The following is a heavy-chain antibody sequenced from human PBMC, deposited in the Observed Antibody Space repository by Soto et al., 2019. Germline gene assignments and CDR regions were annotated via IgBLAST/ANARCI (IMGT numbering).Heavy chain of an antibody. Sequence: PSETLSLTCAVYGGSFSGYYWTWIRQPPGTGLEWIGEINHSGSTNYNPSLKSRVTISVDTSKNQFSLKLTSVTAADTAVYYCASPKIAFYNWYDPWGQGTLLTVSP. CDR3: ASPKIAFYNWYDP. V-gene: IGHV4-34*01. CDR1: GGSFSGYY. D-gene: IGHD3-3*02. J-gene: IGHJ5*02. CDR2: INHSGST.